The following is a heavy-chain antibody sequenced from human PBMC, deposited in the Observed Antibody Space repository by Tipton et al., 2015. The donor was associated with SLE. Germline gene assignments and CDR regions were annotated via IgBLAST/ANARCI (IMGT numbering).Heavy chain of an antibody. CDR1: GGSISSGSYY. V-gene: IGHV4-39*07. CDR2: INHSGST. J-gene: IGHJ4*02. CDR3: ARDHYGYNHGIDY. Sequence: TLSLTCTVSGGSISSGSYYWSWIRQPPGKGLEWIGEINHSGSTNYNPSLKSRVTISVDTSKNQFSLNLSSVTAADTAVYYCARDHYGYNHGIDYWGQGALVTVSS. D-gene: IGHD5-24*01.